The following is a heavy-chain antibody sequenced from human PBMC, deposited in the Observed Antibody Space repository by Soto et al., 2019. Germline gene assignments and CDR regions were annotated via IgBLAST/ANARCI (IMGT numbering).Heavy chain of an antibody. Sequence: ASVKVSCKASGYTFTSYYMRWVRQAPGQGLEWMGIINPSGGSTSYAQKLQGRVTMTRDTSTSTVHMEMSSLRSEDTAVYYCARGYRGAGGYYGMDVWGQGTTVTVSS. V-gene: IGHV1-46*01. CDR1: GYTFTSYY. D-gene: IGHD1-26*01. J-gene: IGHJ6*02. CDR2: INPSGGST. CDR3: ARGYRGAGGYYGMDV.